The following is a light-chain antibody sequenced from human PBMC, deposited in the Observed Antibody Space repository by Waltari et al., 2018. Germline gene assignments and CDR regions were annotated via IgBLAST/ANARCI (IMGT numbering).Light chain of an antibody. CDR3: CSYAGTNTNVV. J-gene: IGLJ2*01. V-gene: IGLV2-23*02. Sequence: QSALTQPASVSGSPGQSITISRTGTSSDFGAYHYVSLYQQHPGKVPQLIFYDVTKRPSGVSNRFSASKSGKTASLTISGLQAEDEADYYCCSYAGTNTNVVFGGGTKLTVL. CDR2: DVT. CDR1: SSDFGAYHY.